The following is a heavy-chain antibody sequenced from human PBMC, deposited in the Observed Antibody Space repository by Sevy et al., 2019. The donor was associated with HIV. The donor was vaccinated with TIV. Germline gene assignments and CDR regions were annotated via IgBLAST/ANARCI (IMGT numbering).Heavy chain of an antibody. CDR3: ARNGDSGYGFFDY. D-gene: IGHD5-12*01. Sequence: GGSLRLSCAASGFTFSSYAMSWVRQAPGKGLEWVAVISYDGSNKYYADSVKGRFTISRDNSKNTLYLQMNSLRAEDTAVYYCARNGDSGYGFFDYWGQGTLVTVSS. CDR2: ISYDGSNK. CDR1: GFTFSSYA. J-gene: IGHJ4*02. V-gene: IGHV3-30*04.